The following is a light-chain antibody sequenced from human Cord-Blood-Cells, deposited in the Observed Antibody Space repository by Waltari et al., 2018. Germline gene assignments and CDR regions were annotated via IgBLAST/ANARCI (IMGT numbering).Light chain of an antibody. CDR2: DVI. V-gene: IGLV2-11*01. J-gene: IGLJ3*02. Sequence: QSALTQPRSVSGSPGQSVTISCTGTSSDAGGYNYVSCYQQHPGKAPKRMIYDVIKRPSGVPDRFSGSKSGNPASLTISGLQAEDEADYYCCSYAGSYNWVFGGGTKLTVL. CDR3: CSYAGSYNWV. CDR1: SSDAGGYNY.